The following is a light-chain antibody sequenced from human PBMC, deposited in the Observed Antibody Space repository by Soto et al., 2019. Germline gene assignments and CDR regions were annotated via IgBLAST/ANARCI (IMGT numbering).Light chain of an antibody. J-gene: IGKJ4*01. CDR2: AAS. CDR3: QQYAKWPLT. CDR1: ETVYSN. V-gene: IGKV3-15*01. Sequence: EIVMTQSPATLSVSQGERATLSCRASETVYSNLAWYQQKPGQAPTLLIFAASTRATGIPARFSGSGSGTEFTLHISSLQSEDFAVYYCQQYAKWPLTFGGGTKVEIK.